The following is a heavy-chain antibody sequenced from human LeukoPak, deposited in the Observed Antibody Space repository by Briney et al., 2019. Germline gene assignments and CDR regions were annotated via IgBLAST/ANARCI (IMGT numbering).Heavy chain of an antibody. D-gene: IGHD3-9*01. V-gene: IGHV3-30-3*01. CDR3: ARSDNYYYGMDV. CDR2: ISYDGSNK. J-gene: IGHJ6*02. Sequence: PGGSLRLSCAASGFTFSIYAMIWVRQAPGKGLEWVAVISYDGSNKYYADSVKGRFTISRDNSKNTLYLQMNSLRAEDTAVYYCARSDNYYYGMDVWGQGTTVTVSS. CDR1: GFTFSIYA.